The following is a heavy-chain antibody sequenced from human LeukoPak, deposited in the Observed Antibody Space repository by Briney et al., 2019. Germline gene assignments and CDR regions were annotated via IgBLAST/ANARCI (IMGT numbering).Heavy chain of an antibody. Sequence: GASVKVSCKASGYTFTSYAMHWVRQAPGQRLEWMGWINAGNGNTKYSQKFQGRVTITRDTSASTAYMELSSLRSEDTAVYYCARLGIAAAGNYYFDYWGQGTLVTVSS. J-gene: IGHJ4*02. CDR2: INAGNGNT. CDR1: GYTFTSYA. V-gene: IGHV1-3*01. D-gene: IGHD6-13*01. CDR3: ARLGIAAAGNYYFDY.